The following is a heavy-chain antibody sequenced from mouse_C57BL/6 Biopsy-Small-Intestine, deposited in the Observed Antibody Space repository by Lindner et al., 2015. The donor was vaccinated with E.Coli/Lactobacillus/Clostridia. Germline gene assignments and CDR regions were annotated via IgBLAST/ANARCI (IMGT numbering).Heavy chain of an antibody. V-gene: IGHV1-22*01. D-gene: IGHD4-1*01. Sequence: VQLQESGPVLVKPGASVNMSCKASGYSFTDYYMNWVKQSHGKSLEWIGYLNPNNGDTTYNQNFKGKATLTVNKSSSTAYMELRSLTSEDSAVYFCARGKLGPFAYWGQGTLVTVSA. J-gene: IGHJ3*01. CDR3: ARGKLGPFAY. CDR1: GYSFTDYY. CDR2: LNPNNGDT.